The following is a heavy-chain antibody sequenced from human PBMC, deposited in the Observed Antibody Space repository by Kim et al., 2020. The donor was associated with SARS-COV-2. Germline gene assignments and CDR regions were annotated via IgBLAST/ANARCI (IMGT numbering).Heavy chain of an antibody. Sequence: GGSLRLSCAASGFTFSSYGMHWVRQAPGKGLEWVAVISYDGSNKYYADSVKGRFTISRDNSKNTLYLQMNSLRAEDTAVYYCAKVGYCSSTSCYRPGDYWGQGTLVTVSS. D-gene: IGHD2-2*01. CDR2: ISYDGSNK. V-gene: IGHV3-30*18. J-gene: IGHJ4*02. CDR1: GFTFSSYG. CDR3: AKVGYCSSTSCYRPGDY.